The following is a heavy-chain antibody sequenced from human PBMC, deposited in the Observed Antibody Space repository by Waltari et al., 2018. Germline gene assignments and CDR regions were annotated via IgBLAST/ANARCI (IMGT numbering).Heavy chain of an antibody. J-gene: IGHJ4*02. D-gene: IGHD3-22*01. CDR1: GYSFTSSW. CDR3: GLGYYDSSGYYYEDY. CDR2: IYPGDSDT. Sequence: EVQLVQSGAEVKKPGESLKISCKGSGYSFTSSWIGWVRQMPGKGLEWMGIIYPGDSDTRYSPSFQGQVTISADKSISTAYLQWSSLKASDTAMYYCGLGYYDSSGYYYEDYWGQGTLVTVSS. V-gene: IGHV5-51*01.